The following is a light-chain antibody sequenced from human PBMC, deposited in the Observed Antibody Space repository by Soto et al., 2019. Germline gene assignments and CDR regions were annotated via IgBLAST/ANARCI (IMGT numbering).Light chain of an antibody. CDR2: GAS. J-gene: IGKJ2*01. CDR3: QQYGSSPYT. Sequence: EIVLTQSPGTLSLSPGERATLSCRASQSVSSSYLAWYQQKPGQAPRLLIYGASSRATGIPDRFSGSGSGTDFTLTINRLEPEDSAVYYCQQYGSSPYTFGQGTKLEIK. V-gene: IGKV3-20*01. CDR1: QSVSSSY.